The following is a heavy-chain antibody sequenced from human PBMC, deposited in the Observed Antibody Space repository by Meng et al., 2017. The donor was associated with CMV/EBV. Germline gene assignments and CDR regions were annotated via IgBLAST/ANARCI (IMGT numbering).Heavy chain of an antibody. CDR2: IYYSGST. CDR3: ARDNTIFGVDARGMDV. Sequence: ESLKISCTVSGGSISSSSYYWGWIRQPPGKGLEWIGSIYYSGSTYYNPSLKSRVTISVDTSKNQFSLKLSSVTAADTAVYYCARDNTIFGVDARGMDVWGQGTTVTVS. V-gene: IGHV4-39*07. J-gene: IGHJ6*02. CDR1: GGSISSSSYY. D-gene: IGHD3-3*01.